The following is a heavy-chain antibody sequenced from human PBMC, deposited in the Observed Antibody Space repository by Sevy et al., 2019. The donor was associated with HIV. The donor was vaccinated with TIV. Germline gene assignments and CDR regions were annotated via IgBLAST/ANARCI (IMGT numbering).Heavy chain of an antibody. CDR3: ARTVRGDFDSRATAFDI. V-gene: IGHV4-38-2*01. J-gene: IGHJ3*02. CDR2: IYHTGNT. Sequence: SETLSLTCAVSGYSISSTDYWGWIRQPPGKGLEWIGNIYHTGNTYYNPSLKSRVTMSIDKSMNYFSLRLSAVTAADTAVYYCARTVRGDFDSRATAFDIWGQGTMVTVSS. D-gene: IGHD3-22*01. CDR1: GYSISSTDY.